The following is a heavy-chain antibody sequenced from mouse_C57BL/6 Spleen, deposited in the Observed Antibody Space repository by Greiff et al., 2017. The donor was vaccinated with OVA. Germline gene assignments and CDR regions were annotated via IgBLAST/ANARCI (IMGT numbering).Heavy chain of an antibody. J-gene: IGHJ4*01. CDR3: ARRRYGSSYVYAMDY. Sequence: SGPELVKPGASVKISCKASGYTFTDYYMNWVKQSHGKSLEWIGDINPNNGGTSYNQKFKGKATLTVDKSSSTAYMELRSLTSEDSAVYYCARRRYGSSYVYAMDYWGQGTSVTVSS. V-gene: IGHV1-26*01. D-gene: IGHD1-1*01. CDR1: GYTFTDYY. CDR2: INPNNGGT.